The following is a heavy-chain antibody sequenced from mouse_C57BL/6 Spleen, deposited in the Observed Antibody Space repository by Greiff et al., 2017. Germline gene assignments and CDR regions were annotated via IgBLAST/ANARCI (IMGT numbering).Heavy chain of an antibody. CDR3: ARDRGSSYFDY. J-gene: IGHJ2*01. V-gene: IGHV3-6*01. Sequence: EVKVEESGPGLVKPSQSLSLTCSVTGYSITSGYYWNWIRQFPGNKLEWMGYISYDGSNNYNPSLKNRISITRDTSKNQFFLKLNSVTTEDTATYDCARDRGSSYFDYWGQGTTLTVSS. CDR1: GYSITSGYY. CDR2: ISYDGSN. D-gene: IGHD1-1*01.